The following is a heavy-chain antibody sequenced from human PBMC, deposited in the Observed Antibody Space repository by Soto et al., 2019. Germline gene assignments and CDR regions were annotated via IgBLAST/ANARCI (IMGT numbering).Heavy chain of an antibody. CDR1: GFIFSGHY. CDR2: TRNKINNYAT. CDR3: AGVVAGTAYYYDY. D-gene: IGHD6-19*01. Sequence: EVELVESGGGLVQPGGSLRLSCATSGFIFSGHYMDWVRQAPGKGLEWIGRTRNKINNYATEYAASVKGRVTISRDDSNRILFLQMTSLTSEDTAVYYCAGVVAGTAYYYDYWGQGTLVTVSS. J-gene: IGHJ4*02. V-gene: IGHV3-72*01.